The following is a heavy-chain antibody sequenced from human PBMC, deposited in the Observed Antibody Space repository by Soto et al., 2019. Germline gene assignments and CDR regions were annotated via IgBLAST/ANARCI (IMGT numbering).Heavy chain of an antibody. Sequence: PGGSLRLSCGGVIFSSYSMNWVRQAPGKGLEWVSFISSSSSSIYYADSVKGRFTISRDNAKRSLYLQMNSLRDEDTAVYYCVRGGNSYSNGMDVWGQETTVTVSS. CDR1: IFSSYS. V-gene: IGHV3-48*02. CDR2: ISSSSSSI. J-gene: IGHJ6*02. D-gene: IGHD1-26*01. CDR3: VRGGNSYSNGMDV.